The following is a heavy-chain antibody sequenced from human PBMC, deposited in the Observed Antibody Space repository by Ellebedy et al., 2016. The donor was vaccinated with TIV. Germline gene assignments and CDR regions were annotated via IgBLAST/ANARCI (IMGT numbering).Heavy chain of an antibody. CDR3: ARYSHNFFDY. Sequence: MPSETLSLTFTVSGGSISSSSYYWGWIRQPPGKGLEWIGSIYYSGSTYYNPSLKSRVTISVDTSKNQFSLKLSSVTAADTAVYYCARYSHNFFDYWGQGTLVTVSS. V-gene: IGHV4-39*07. CDR2: IYYSGST. D-gene: IGHD5-18*01. CDR1: GGSISSSSYY. J-gene: IGHJ4*02.